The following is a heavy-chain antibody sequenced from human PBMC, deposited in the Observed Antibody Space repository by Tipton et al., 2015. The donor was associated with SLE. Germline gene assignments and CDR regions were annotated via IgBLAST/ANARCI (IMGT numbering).Heavy chain of an antibody. CDR2: IYHTGST. CDR1: GDSISSYY. Sequence: TLSFTCTVSGDSISSYYWGWIRQPPGKGLEWIGHIYHTGSTYYNPSLKGRVTISGDTSKNQFFLRLNSVTTADTAVYYCARVNYGDYFDFWGQGTLVTVSS. D-gene: IGHD4-17*01. V-gene: IGHV4-59*07. CDR3: ARVNYGDYFDF. J-gene: IGHJ4*02.